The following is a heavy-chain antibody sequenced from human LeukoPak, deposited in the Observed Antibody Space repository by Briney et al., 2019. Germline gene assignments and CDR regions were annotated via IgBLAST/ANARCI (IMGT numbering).Heavy chain of an antibody. Sequence: SETLSLTCAVYGGSFSGYYWSWIRQPPGKGLEWSGEINHSGSTNYNPSLKSRVTISVDTSKNQFSLKLSSVTAADTAVYYCARGGGGYDSKYYFDYWGQGTLVTVSS. CDR3: ARGGGGYDSKYYFDY. V-gene: IGHV4-34*01. CDR2: INHSGST. CDR1: GGSFSGYY. J-gene: IGHJ4*02. D-gene: IGHD5-12*01.